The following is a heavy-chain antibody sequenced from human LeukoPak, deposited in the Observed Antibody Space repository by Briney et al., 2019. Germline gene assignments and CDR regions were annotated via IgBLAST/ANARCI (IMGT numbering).Heavy chain of an antibody. CDR1: GFTFNTYT. Sequence: GGSLRLSCAASGFTFNTYTMSWVRQAPGKGLEWVSAISGSGGSTYYADSVKGRFTISRDNSKNTLYLQMNSLRAEDTAVYYCAKGEFYDSSGYYLGAFDIWGQGTMVTVSS. CDR2: ISGSGGST. V-gene: IGHV3-23*01. CDR3: AKGEFYDSSGYYLGAFDI. J-gene: IGHJ3*02. D-gene: IGHD3-22*01.